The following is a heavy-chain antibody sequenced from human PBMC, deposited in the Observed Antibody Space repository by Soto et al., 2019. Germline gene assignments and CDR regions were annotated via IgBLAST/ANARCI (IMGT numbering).Heavy chain of an antibody. CDR2: IIPIFGTA. Sequence: QVQLVQSGAEVKKPGSSVKVSCKASGGTFSSYAISWVRQAPGPGLEWMGGIIPIFGTANYAQKFQGRVTITADKSTSTADMELSSLRSEDTAVYYCARTPLYCTNGVCFYFDYWGQGTLVTVSS. V-gene: IGHV1-69*06. J-gene: IGHJ4*02. CDR1: GGTFSSYA. CDR3: ARTPLYCTNGVCFYFDY. D-gene: IGHD2-8*01.